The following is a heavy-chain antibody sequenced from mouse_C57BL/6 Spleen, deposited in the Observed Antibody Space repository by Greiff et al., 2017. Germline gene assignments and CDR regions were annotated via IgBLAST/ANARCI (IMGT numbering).Heavy chain of an antibody. CDR2: IDPENGDT. J-gene: IGHJ3*01. CDR3: TTVDYYGGSLFAY. CDR1: GFNIKDDY. D-gene: IGHD1-1*02. V-gene: IGHV14-4*01. Sequence: EVQLQQSGAELVRPGASVKLSCTASGFNIKDDYMHWVKQRPEQGLEWIGWIDPENGDTEYASKFQGKATITADTSSNTAYLQLSSLTSEDTAVYYCTTVDYYGGSLFAYWGQGTLVTVSA.